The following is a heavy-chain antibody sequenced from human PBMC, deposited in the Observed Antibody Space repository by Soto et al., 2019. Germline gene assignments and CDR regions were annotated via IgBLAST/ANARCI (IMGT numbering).Heavy chain of an antibody. CDR3: TRRDVFEL. CDR2: INTDGGVR. D-gene: IGHD1-26*01. J-gene: IGHJ6*01. Sequence: PGGSLRLSCKVSGFTLSTSAMNWVRQAPGKGLEWVSYINTDGGVRHYADSVKGRFTVSRDNAKNLVYLQMNYVGAGDTAVYFCTRRDVFELWGQGATVTVSS. CDR1: GFTLSTSA. V-gene: IGHV3-48*01.